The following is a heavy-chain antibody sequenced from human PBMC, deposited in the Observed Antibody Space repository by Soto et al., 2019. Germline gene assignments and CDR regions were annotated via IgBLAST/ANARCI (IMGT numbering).Heavy chain of an antibody. CDR2: INGVGTVI. CDR3: VREDCGGGLCKRFDY. D-gene: IGHD2-15*01. Sequence: EVHLVESGGGLVQPGGSLRLSCAASGFTFSSFWMHWARQAPGKGLVWLSSINGVGTVIPHADSVKGRFTVSRDNAKNTLFLQMNNLRVEDTAVYCCVREDCGGGLCKRFDYWGQGTPVTVSS. V-gene: IGHV3-74*01. J-gene: IGHJ4*02. CDR1: GFTFSSFW.